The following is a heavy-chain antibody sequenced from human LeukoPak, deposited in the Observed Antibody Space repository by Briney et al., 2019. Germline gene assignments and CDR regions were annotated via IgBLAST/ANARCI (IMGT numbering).Heavy chain of an antibody. Sequence: SETLSLTCAVSGDSISTNHWWSWVRQPPGKGLEWIGEVYHSGSTNYNPSLKSRVTISVDKSKNLFSLKLTSVTAADTAVYYCARTYFFDYWGQGTLVTVSS. J-gene: IGHJ4*02. CDR2: VYHSGST. V-gene: IGHV4-4*02. CDR3: ARTYFFDY. CDR1: GDSISTNHW.